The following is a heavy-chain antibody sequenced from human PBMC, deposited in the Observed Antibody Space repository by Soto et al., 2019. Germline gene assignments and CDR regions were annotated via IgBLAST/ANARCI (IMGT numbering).Heavy chain of an antibody. CDR1: GFTFSSYE. J-gene: IGHJ4*02. CDR3: ARVNYYDSSGYYFYFDY. Sequence: PGGSLRLSCAASGFTFSSYEMNWVRQAPGKGLEWVSYISSSGSTIYYADSVKGRFTISRDNAKNSLYLQMNSLRAEDTAVYYCARVNYYDSSGYYFYFDYWGQGTLSPSPQ. CDR2: ISSSGSTI. D-gene: IGHD3-22*01. V-gene: IGHV3-48*03.